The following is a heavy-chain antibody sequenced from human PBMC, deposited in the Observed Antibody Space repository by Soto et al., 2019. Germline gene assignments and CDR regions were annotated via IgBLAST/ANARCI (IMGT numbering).Heavy chain of an antibody. CDR2: IWYDGSNK. J-gene: IGHJ4*02. Sequence: GGSLRLSCAASGFTFSSYGMHWVRQAPGKGLEWVAVIWYDGSNKYYADSVKGRFTISRDNSKNTLYLQMNSLRAEDTAVYYCARAFGTSHFDYWGQGPLVTVSS. CDR3: ARAFGTSHFDY. V-gene: IGHV3-33*01. D-gene: IGHD6-13*01. CDR1: GFTFSSYG.